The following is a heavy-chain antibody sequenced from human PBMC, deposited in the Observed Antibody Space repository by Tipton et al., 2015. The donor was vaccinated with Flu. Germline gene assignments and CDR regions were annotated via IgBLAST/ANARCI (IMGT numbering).Heavy chain of an antibody. J-gene: IGHJ4*02. D-gene: IGHD1-26*01. Sequence: TLSLTCAVYGDSFGDAYWNWIRQAPGKGLEWIAEINPRGSTKYNPSLKSRVAMSLDTSKGQFSLNLTSMTAADTAFYYCARAGTRLSGGRRFSGFDSWGQGTLVTVSS. CDR1: GDSFGDAY. V-gene: IGHV4-34*01. CDR3: ARAGTRLSGGRRFSGFDS. CDR2: INPRGST.